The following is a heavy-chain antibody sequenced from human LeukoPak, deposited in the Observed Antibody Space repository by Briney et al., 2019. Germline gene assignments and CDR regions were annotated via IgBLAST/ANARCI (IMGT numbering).Heavy chain of an antibody. CDR1: GGTFSSYA. CDR2: IIPVFGTA. Sequence: SVKVSCKASGGTFSSYAISWVRQAPGQGLEWMGGIIPVFGTANYAQKFQGRVTITADESTSTAYMELSSLRSEDTAVYYCAIRIAAAGIDYWGQGTLVTVSS. V-gene: IGHV1-69*13. J-gene: IGHJ4*02. CDR3: AIRIAAAGIDY. D-gene: IGHD6-13*01.